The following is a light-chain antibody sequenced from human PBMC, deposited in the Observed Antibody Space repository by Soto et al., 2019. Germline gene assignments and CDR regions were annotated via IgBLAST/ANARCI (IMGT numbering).Light chain of an antibody. V-gene: IGKV3-11*01. J-gene: IGKJ4*01. Sequence: EIVLTQSPVTLSLSPGERATLSCRASQSVSTFLGWYQQKPSQAPRLLIFDASNRATGIPARFSGSGSGTVFTLTISGLEPEDFAVYYCHQRINWPLTFGGGTKV. CDR3: HQRINWPLT. CDR2: DAS. CDR1: QSVSTF.